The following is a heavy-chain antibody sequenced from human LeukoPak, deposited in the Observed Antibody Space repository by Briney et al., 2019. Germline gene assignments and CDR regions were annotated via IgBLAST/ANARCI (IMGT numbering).Heavy chain of an antibody. Sequence: SETLSLTCTVSGYSISSAYYWGWIRQPPGKGLEWIGGIRHSGSTYYNPSLKSRVTISVDTSKNQFSLKLSSVTAADTAVYYCARGGRGEAAGFDYWGQGTLVTVSS. J-gene: IGHJ4*02. CDR2: IRHSGST. D-gene: IGHD6-13*01. CDR3: ARGGRGEAAGFDY. V-gene: IGHV4-38-2*02. CDR1: GYSISSAYY.